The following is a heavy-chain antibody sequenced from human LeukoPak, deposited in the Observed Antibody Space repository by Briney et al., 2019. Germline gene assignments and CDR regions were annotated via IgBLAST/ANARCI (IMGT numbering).Heavy chain of an antibody. J-gene: IGHJ4*02. V-gene: IGHV3-30*18. D-gene: IGHD2/OR15-2a*01. CDR1: GFTFSSYG. CDR2: ISYDGSNK. CDR3: AKEKTTAGDPPDY. Sequence: GRSLRLSCVASGFTFSSYGMHWVRQAPGKGLEWVAVISYDGSNKYYADSVKGRFTISRDNSKNTLYLQMNSLRAEDTAVYYCAKEKTTAGDPPDYWGQGTLVTVSS.